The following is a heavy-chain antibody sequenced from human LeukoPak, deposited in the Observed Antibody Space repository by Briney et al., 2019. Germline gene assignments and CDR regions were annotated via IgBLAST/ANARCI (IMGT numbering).Heavy chain of an antibody. D-gene: IGHD6-13*01. CDR1: GGSISSGGYY. Sequence: SQTLSLTCTVSGGSISSGGYYWSWIRQPPGKGLEWIGYIYHSGSTYYNPSLKSRVTISVDTSKNQFSLKLSSVTAADTAVYYCAAKQQLAPYLDYWGQGTLVTVSS. J-gene: IGHJ4*02. CDR3: AAKQQLAPYLDY. V-gene: IGHV4-30-2*01. CDR2: IYHSGST.